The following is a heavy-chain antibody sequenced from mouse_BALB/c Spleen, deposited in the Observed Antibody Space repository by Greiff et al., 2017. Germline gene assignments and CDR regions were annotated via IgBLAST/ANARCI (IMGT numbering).Heavy chain of an antibody. CDR1: GFTFSSYT. J-gene: IGHJ2*01. V-gene: IGHV5-12-2*01. D-gene: IGHD3-1*01. CDR2: ISNGGGST. CDR3: ASLGAGND. Sequence: EVKLMESGGGLVKPGGSLKLSCAASGFTFSSYTMSWVRQTPEKRLEWVAYISNGGGSTYYPDTVKGRFTISRANAKNTLYLQMSSLKSEDTAMYYCASLGAGNDWGQGTTLTGSS.